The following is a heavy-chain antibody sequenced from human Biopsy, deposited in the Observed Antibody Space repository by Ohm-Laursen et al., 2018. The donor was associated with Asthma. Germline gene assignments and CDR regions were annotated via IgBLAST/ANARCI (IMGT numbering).Heavy chain of an antibody. J-gene: IGHJ4*02. CDR2: INSVFGTT. CDR3: ARKAGSCISRTCYSLDF. V-gene: IGHV1-69*01. Sequence: SSVKVSCNSLGGTFNTYVIGSVRQAPGQGLEWMGGINSVFGTTTYPQKFQDRVTITADDSTSTVYMELSSLRSEDTVVYYCARKAGSCISRTCYSLDFWGQGTLVTVSS. D-gene: IGHD2-2*01. CDR1: GGTFNTYV.